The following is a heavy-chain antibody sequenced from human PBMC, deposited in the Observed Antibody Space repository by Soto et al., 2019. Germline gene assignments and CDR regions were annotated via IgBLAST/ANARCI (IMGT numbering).Heavy chain of an antibody. Sequence: SETMSLTCTVSGESIRSYYWSWIRQPPGKGLEWIGYIYYSGSTNYNPSLKSRVTISVDTSKNQFSLKLSSVTAADTAVYYCARLGEQLVAFDYLGQGTLVTVS. J-gene: IGHJ4*02. CDR3: ARLGEQLVAFDY. V-gene: IGHV4-59*01. CDR1: GESIRSYY. CDR2: IYYSGST. D-gene: IGHD6-6*01.